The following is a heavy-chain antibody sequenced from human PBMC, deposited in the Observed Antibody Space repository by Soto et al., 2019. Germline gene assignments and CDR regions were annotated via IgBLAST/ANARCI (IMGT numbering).Heavy chain of an antibody. D-gene: IGHD1-26*01. CDR2: IYYSGST. Sequence: PSETLSLTCTVSGGSISSSSYYWGWILQPPGKGLEWIGSIYYSGSTYYNPSLKSRVTISVDTSKNQFSLKLSSVTAAYTALFYCARFGGSYPQNFDYWGQGTLVTGS. V-gene: IGHV4-39*01. CDR1: GGSISSSSYY. J-gene: IGHJ4*02. CDR3: ARFGGSYPQNFDY.